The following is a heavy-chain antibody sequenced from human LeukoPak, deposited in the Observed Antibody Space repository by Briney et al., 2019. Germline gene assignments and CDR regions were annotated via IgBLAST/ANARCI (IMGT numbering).Heavy chain of an antibody. J-gene: IGHJ4*02. Sequence: ASAKVSCKASGYTFTGYYMHWVRQAPGQGLEWMGRINPNSGGTNYAQKFQGRVTMTRDTSISTAYMELSRLRSDDTAVYYCARATAAGRRVDYWGQGTLVTVSS. CDR1: GYTFTGYY. CDR2: INPNSGGT. CDR3: ARATAAGRRVDY. V-gene: IGHV1-2*06. D-gene: IGHD6-13*01.